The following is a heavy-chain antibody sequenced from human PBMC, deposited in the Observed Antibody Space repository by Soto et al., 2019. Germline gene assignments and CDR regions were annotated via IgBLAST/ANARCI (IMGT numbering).Heavy chain of an antibody. Sequence: PLETLSLTCTVSGAALSSGGYYWSWIRQPPGRGLEWIGEINHSGSTNYNPSLKSRVTISVDTSKNQFSLKLSSVTAADTAVYYCARQPLSYGDNQGVYYYYGMDVWGQGTTVTVSS. D-gene: IGHD4-17*01. V-gene: IGHV4-34*01. J-gene: IGHJ6*02. CDR1: GAALSSGGYY. CDR2: INHSGST. CDR3: ARQPLSYGDNQGVYYYYGMDV.